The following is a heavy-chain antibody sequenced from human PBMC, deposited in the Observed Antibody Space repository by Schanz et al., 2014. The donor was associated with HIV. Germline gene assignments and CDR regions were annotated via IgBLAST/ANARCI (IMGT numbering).Heavy chain of an antibody. CDR2: IWYDGSNK. J-gene: IGHJ3*02. V-gene: IGHV3-33*01. Sequence: HVQLVESGGGVVQPGKSLRLSCAASGFTFSSYGMHWVRQAPGKGLELVAVIWYDGSNKYYADSVKGRFTISRDNSKNTLFLQMNSLRAEDTAVYFCARDVAGCSGTSCYSDAFDIWGQGTLVTVSS. CDR3: ARDVAGCSGTSCYSDAFDI. D-gene: IGHD2-2*01. CDR1: GFTFSSYG.